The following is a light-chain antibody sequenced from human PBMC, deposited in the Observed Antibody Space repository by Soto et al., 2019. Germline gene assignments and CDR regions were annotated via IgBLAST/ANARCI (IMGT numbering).Light chain of an antibody. CDR1: QSVSSG. CDR2: GAS. Sequence: VLTQSPGTLSLSPGERATLSCRASQSVSSGLAWYQHKSGQAPRLLISGASRRATGIPDRFSGSGSGTDFTLTISRLEPEDFALYYCQHYYGTSPISFGQGTRLEIK. CDR3: QHYYGTSPIS. V-gene: IGKV3-20*01. J-gene: IGKJ5*01.